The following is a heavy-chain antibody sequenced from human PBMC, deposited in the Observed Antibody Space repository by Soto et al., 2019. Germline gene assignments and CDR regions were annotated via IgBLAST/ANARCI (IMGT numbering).Heavy chain of an antibody. J-gene: IGHJ4*02. Sequence: GASVKVSFKTSGYSFIVYRIHWVRQAPGQRLEWMGWINAGNGDTKYSRKFQGRVTITGDTSASTAYMELSSLRSDDTAVYYCARDPGDYWGQGTLVTVSS. CDR2: INAGNGDT. D-gene: IGHD3-10*01. V-gene: IGHV1-3*01. CDR3: ARDPGDY. CDR1: GYSFIVYR.